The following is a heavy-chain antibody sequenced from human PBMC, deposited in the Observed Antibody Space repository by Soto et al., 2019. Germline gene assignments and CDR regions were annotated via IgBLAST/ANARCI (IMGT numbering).Heavy chain of an antibody. D-gene: IGHD2-8*02. J-gene: IGHJ5*02. CDR3: GRQASYWHGGGGWIDP. CDR2: IGTQHDT. Sequence: EVQLVESGGGLVQPGGSLRLSCAASGFTFSAYDMHWVRQATGKGLEWVSAIGTQHDTYYPESVKGRFTISRENAKNSLYLEMNSLGAGETAWFYCGRQASYWHGGGGWIDPWGQGTLVTVSS. CDR1: GFTFSAYD. V-gene: IGHV3-13*01.